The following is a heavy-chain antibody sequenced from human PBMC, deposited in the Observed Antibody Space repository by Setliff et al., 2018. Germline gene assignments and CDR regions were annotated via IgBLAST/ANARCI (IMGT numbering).Heavy chain of an antibody. Sequence: PSETLSLTCAVSGYSISSGYYWGWIRQPPGKGLEWVANIKQDGSEKYYVDSVKGRFTISRDNAKNSLYLQMNSLRAEDTAVYYCARDGRTRYYYYYMDVWGKGTTVTVS. J-gene: IGHJ6*03. CDR3: ARDGRTRYYYYYMDV. V-gene: IGHV3-7*01. CDR2: IKQDGSEK. CDR1: GYSISSGYY.